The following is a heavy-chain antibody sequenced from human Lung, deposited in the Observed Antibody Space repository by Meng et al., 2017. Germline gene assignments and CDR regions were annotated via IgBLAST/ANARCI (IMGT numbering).Heavy chain of an antibody. CDR3: ARSLRFGGVIFDY. J-gene: IGHJ4*02. CDR2: IYYSGST. V-gene: IGHV4-31*03. D-gene: IGHD3-16*01. CDR1: GGSISSGGYY. Sequence: SCTVSGGSISSGGYYWSWIRQHPGKGLEWIGYIYYSGSTYYNPSLKSRVTISVDTSKNQFSLKLSSVTAADTAVYYCARSLRFGGVIFDYWGQGTLVTVSS.